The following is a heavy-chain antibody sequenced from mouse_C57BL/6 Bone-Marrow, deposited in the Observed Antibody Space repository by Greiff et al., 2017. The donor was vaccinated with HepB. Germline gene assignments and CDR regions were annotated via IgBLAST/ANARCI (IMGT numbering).Heavy chain of an antibody. CDR3: ARQRVYYDYDDAPWYFDV. CDR2: INSDGGST. D-gene: IGHD2-4*01. V-gene: IGHV5-2*01. J-gene: IGHJ1*03. CDR1: EYEFPSHD. Sequence: EVMLVESGGGLVQPGESLKLSCESNEYEFPSHDMSWVRKTPEKRLELVAAINSDGGSTYYPDTMERRFIISRDNTKKTLYLQMSSLRSEDTALYYCARQRVYYDYDDAPWYFDVWGTGTTVTVSS.